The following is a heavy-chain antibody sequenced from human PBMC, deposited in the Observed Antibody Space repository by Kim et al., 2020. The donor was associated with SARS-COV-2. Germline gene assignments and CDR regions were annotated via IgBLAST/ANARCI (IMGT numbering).Heavy chain of an antibody. CDR3: AGLPPYGSGKGGPFDY. J-gene: IGHJ4*02. CDR2: IYYSGTT. D-gene: IGHD3-10*01. Sequence: SETLSLTCAVSGGSLISYYWSWIRQPPGKGLEWIGYIYYSGTTNYNPSLKSRVTISVDTSKNQFSLRLNSVTAADTAVYYCAGLPPYGSGKGGPFDYWGQGTLGTVPS. CDR1: GGSLISYY. V-gene: IGHV4-59*08.